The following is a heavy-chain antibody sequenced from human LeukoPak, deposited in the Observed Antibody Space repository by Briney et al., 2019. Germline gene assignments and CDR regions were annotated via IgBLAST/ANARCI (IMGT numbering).Heavy chain of an antibody. V-gene: IGHV1-69*05. Sequence: SVKVSCKASGGTFSSYAISWVRQAPGQGLEWMGGIIPIFGTANYAQKFQGRVTITTDESTSTAYMELSSLRSEDTAVYCCARVPYYYDSSGYYYFDYWGQGTLVTVSS. D-gene: IGHD3-22*01. J-gene: IGHJ4*02. CDR2: IIPIFGTA. CDR1: GGTFSSYA. CDR3: ARVPYYYDSSGYYYFDY.